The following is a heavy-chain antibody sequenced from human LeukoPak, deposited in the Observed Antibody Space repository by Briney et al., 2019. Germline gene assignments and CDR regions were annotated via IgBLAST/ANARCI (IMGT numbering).Heavy chain of an antibody. CDR2: IKQDGREK. J-gene: IGHJ4*02. CDR1: GFTFSSYW. Sequence: PGGSLRLSCAASGFTFSSYWMSWVRQAPGKGLEWVANIKQDGREKYYVDSVKGRFTISRDNAKNSLYLQMNSLRAEDTAVYYCASLAVAGTPFDYWGQGTLVTVSS. CDR3: ASLAVAGTPFDY. D-gene: IGHD6-19*01. V-gene: IGHV3-7*01.